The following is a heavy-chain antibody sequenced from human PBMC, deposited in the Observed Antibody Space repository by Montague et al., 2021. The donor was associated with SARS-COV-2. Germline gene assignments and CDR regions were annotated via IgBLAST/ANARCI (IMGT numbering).Heavy chain of an antibody. V-gene: IGHV4-31*03. Sequence: TLSLTCTVSGGSISSGGYYWSWIRQHPGKGLEWIGYIYHTGSTHYNPSLKSRVTISKETSKNHFSLNLSSMTAADSAVYYCARDSGYYDSSGYSYDAFDIWGQGTKGTVSS. CDR2: IYHTGST. CDR3: ARDSGYYDSSGYSYDAFDI. D-gene: IGHD3-22*01. CDR1: GGSISSGGYY. J-gene: IGHJ3*02.